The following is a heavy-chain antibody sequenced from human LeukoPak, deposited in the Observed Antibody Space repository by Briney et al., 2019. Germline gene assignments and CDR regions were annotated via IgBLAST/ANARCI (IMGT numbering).Heavy chain of an antibody. CDR2: ISISSSYI. CDR3: ASPADYDSSTFDI. D-gene: IGHD3-22*01. CDR1: GFTFSSNS. V-gene: IGHV3-21*01. J-gene: IGHJ3*02. Sequence: GGSLRLSCAASGFTFSSNSMIWVRQAPGKGLEWVSSISISSSYIYYADSVKGRFTISRDNAKNSLYLQMNSLRAEDTAVYYCASPADYDSSTFDIWGQGTMVTVSS.